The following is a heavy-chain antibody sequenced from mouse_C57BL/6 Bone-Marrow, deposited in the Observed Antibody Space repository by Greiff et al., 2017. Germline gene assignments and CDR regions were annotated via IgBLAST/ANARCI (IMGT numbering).Heavy chain of an antibody. CDR2: IDTSCGGT. V-gene: IGHV1-72*01. Sequence: QVQLQQPGAELVKPGASLKLSFTASGFTFTSYWMYWVRQSPGRGLEWIGRIDTSCGGTKYNEKCKSKATLTVDHPSSTAYMQLSSLTSEDSAVYYCATYSNYVAWFAYWGRGTLVTVSA. D-gene: IGHD2-5*01. CDR3: ATYSNYVAWFAY. CDR1: GFTFTSYW. J-gene: IGHJ3*01.